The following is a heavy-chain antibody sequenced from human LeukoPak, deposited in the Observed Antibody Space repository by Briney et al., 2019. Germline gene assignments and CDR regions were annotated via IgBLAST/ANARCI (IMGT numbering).Heavy chain of an antibody. CDR2: IKGDNGNT. CDR1: GYTFTSYG. CDR3: ARLDYYGSGRPGWFDP. V-gene: IGHV1-18*01. Sequence: ASVKVSCEASGYTFTSYGISWVRQAPGQGLEWVGWIKGDNGNTNYAQNLQGRITMTADTSTSTAYMEVRSLRSDDTAVYYCARLDYYGSGRPGWFDPWGQGTLVTVSS. D-gene: IGHD3-10*01. J-gene: IGHJ5*02.